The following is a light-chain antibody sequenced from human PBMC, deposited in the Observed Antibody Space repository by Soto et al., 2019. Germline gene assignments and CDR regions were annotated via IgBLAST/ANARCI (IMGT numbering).Light chain of an antibody. V-gene: IGKV1-5*01. CDR3: QQYNSYSQT. CDR1: QSISSW. CDR2: DAS. J-gene: IGKJ1*01. Sequence: IQMTQSPSTLSASVGDRVTITCRASQSISSWLAWYQQKPGKAPNLLIYDASALESGVPSRFSGSGSGTECTLTISSLQPDDFAAYYCQQYNSYSQTFGQGTKVEIK.